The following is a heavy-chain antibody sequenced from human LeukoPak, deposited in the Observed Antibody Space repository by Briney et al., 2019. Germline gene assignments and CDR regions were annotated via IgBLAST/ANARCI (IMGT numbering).Heavy chain of an antibody. J-gene: IGHJ6*03. V-gene: IGHV3-66*02. Sequence: GGSLRLSCAASGFTVSSNYMSWVRQAPGKGLEWVSVIYSDSGGSTYYTDSVKGRFTISRDNSKNTPYLQMNSLRAEDTAIYYCARGLYYYYYMDVWGKGTTVTVSS. CDR1: GFTVSSNY. CDR3: ARGLYYYYYMDV. CDR2: IYSDSGGST.